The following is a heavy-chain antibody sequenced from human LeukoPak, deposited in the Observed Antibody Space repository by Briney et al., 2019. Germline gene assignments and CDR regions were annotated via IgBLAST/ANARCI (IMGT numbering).Heavy chain of an antibody. CDR3: ARLPYYDSIIDN. J-gene: IGHJ4*02. V-gene: IGHV5-51*01. CDR1: GYSFTTYW. Sequence: GESLKISCKGSGYSFTTYWIGWVRQMPGKGLEWMGTINPDDSDSRYSPSFQGQVTISADKSINTAYLQWSSLKASDTAMYYCARLPYYDSIIDNWGQGTLVTVSS. D-gene: IGHD3-22*01. CDR2: INPDDSDS.